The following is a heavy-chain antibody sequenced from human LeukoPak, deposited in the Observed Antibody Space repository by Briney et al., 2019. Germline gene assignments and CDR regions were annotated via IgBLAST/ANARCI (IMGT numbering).Heavy chain of an antibody. Sequence: GGSLRHSCAASGFTFNSYAISWVRQAPGKGLEWVSAISGSGSNTYYADSVKGRFTISRDNSKNTLHLQMNSLRGEDTAVYFCGKDVTSTCPNYYFDYWGQGTLVTVSS. CDR2: ISGSGSNT. CDR3: GKDVTSTCPNYYFDY. D-gene: IGHD1-7*01. V-gene: IGHV3-23*01. J-gene: IGHJ4*02. CDR1: GFTFNSYA.